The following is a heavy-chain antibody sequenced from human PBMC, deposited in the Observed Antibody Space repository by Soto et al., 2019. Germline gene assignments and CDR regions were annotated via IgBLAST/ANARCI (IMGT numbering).Heavy chain of an antibody. CDR3: ARVFFYYYGMDV. J-gene: IGHJ6*02. CDR2: IYHSGST. Sequence: SETLSLTCAVSGVSISSSNWWNWVRQPPGKGLEWIGEIYHSGSTNYNPSLKSRVTISVDKSKNQFSLRLSSVTAADTAVYYCARVFFYYYGMDVWGQGTTVTAP. D-gene: IGHD3-3*01. CDR1: GVSISSSNW. V-gene: IGHV4-4*02.